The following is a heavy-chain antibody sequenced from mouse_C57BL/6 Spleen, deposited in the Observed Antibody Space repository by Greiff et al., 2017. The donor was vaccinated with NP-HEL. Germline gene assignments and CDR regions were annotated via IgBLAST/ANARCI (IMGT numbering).Heavy chain of an antibody. J-gene: IGHJ2*01. Sequence: QVQLKESGPELVKPGASVKISCKASGYAFSSSWMNWVKQRPGKGLEWIGRIYPGDGDTNYNGKFKGKATLTADKSSSTAYMQLSSLTSEDSAVYFCAWLRQGDYFDYWGQGTTLTVSS. CDR1: GYAFSSSW. CDR2: IYPGDGDT. D-gene: IGHD2-2*01. CDR3: AWLRQGDYFDY. V-gene: IGHV1-82*01.